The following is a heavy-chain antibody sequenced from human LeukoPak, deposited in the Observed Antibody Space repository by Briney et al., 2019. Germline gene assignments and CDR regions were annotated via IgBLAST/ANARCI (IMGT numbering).Heavy chain of an antibody. Sequence: ASVKVSCKASGYTFTTYCMHWVRQAPGQGLEWMAIINPSGGTTDYAQKFHGRITVTRDTSTSTVYMELTSLTSEDTAVYYCARDALSYDYSWGSYRHLGIDPWGQGTLVTVSS. D-gene: IGHD3-16*02. V-gene: IGHV1-46*01. CDR2: INPSGGTT. CDR3: ARDALSYDYSWGSYRHLGIDP. CDR1: GYTFTTYC. J-gene: IGHJ5*02.